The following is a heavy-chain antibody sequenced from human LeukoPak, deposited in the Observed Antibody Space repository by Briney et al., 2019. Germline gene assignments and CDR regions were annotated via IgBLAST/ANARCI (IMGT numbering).Heavy chain of an antibody. CDR3: AKALLDYSNYYFDY. J-gene: IGHJ4*02. Sequence: PGGSLRLSCAASGFTFSSYGMHWVRQAPGKGLGWVAFIRYDGSNKYYADSVKGRFTISRDNSKNTLYLQMNSLRAEDTAVYYCAKALLDYSNYYFDYWGQGTLVTVSS. CDR1: GFTFSSYG. CDR2: IRYDGSNK. V-gene: IGHV3-30*02. D-gene: IGHD4-11*01.